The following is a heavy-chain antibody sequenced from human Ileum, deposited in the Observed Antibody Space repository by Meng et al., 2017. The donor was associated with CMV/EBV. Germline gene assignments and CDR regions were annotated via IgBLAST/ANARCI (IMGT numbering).Heavy chain of an antibody. CDR1: CGSISHYY. V-gene: IGHV4-4*07. CDR3: ARDTGTTGTGSLFDY. J-gene: IGHJ4*02. D-gene: IGHD1-1*01. CDR2: IYTSGST. Sequence: VKLQDSVHGRVNPSDTLLLTWHVSCGSISHYYWKWMRQPDGKGLDWIGRIYTSGSTNYNPSLKSLVTISIDTSKNQFSLKLTSVTAADTAVYYCARDTGTTGTGSLFDYWGQGTLVTVFS.